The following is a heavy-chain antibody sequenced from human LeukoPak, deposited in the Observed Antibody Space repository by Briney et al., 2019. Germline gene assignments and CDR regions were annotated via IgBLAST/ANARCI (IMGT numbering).Heavy chain of an antibody. CDR1: GFSFSTDG. J-gene: IGHJ2*01. V-gene: IGHV3-21*01. CDR2: ISSSSSYI. CDR3: ARAGVTNQLGQTYWYFDL. Sequence: GGSLRLSCSASGFSFSTDGMSWVRQAPGKGLEWVSSISSSSSYIYYADSVKGRFTISRDNAENPLYLQMHSLRAEDTAVYSCARAGVTNQLGQTYWYFDLWGRGTLVTVSS. D-gene: IGHD7-27*01.